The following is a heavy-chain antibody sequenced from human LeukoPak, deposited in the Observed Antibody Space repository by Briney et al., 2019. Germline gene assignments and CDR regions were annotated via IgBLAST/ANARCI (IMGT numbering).Heavy chain of an antibody. D-gene: IGHD3-10*01. CDR3: ARGRGQWGRTFHY. V-gene: IGHV1-8*01. J-gene: IGHJ4*02. CDR2: MNPNTGNT. CDR1: GYTFSSFD. Sequence: ASVKVSCKASGYTFSSFDIDCVRQATGQGLEWMGWMNPNTGNTGYAQKLQGRFTITRDTSMSTAYMELSSLRSEDTAVYYCARGRGQWGRTFHYWGQGTLVTVSS.